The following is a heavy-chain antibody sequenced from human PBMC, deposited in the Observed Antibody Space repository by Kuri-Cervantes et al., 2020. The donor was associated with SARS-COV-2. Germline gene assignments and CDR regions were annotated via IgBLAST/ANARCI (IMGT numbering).Heavy chain of an antibody. CDR2: ISYDGINK. V-gene: IGHV3-30-3*01. CDR1: GFTFSRYS. D-gene: IGHD3-9*01. Sequence: LSLTCAASGFTFSRYSMHWVRQAPGKGLEGVAIISYDGINKYYADSVKGRFTISRDNSKNTLYLQMNSLRAEDTAVYYCARETEYYDILTGYYNVSPFDYWGQGTLVTVSS. J-gene: IGHJ4*02. CDR3: ARETEYYDILTGYYNVSPFDY.